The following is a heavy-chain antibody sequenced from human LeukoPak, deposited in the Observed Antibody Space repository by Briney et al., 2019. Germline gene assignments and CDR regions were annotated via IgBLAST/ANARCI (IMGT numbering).Heavy chain of an antibody. CDR2: IYPGDSDT. CDR3: AGSYSNFWTGFDY. CDR1: GYSFTSYW. J-gene: IGHJ4*02. Sequence: GDSLKISCKGSGYSFTSYWIGWVRQMPGKGLEWMGIIYPGDSDTRYSPSFQGQVTISADKSISTAYLQWSSLKASDTAMYYCAGSYSNFWTGFDYWGQGTLVTVSS. D-gene: IGHD3/OR15-3a*01. V-gene: IGHV5-51*01.